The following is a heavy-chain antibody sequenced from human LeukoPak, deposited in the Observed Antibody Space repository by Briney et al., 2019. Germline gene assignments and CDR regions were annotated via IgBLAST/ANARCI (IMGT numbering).Heavy chain of an antibody. CDR2: ISGSGGST. D-gene: IGHD3-10*01. V-gene: IGHV3-23*01. CDR3: AKLLWFGESRCPFDY. J-gene: IGHJ4*02. CDR1: GFTFSSYA. Sequence: GRSLRLSCAASGFTFSSYAMSWVRQAPGKGLEWVSAISGSGGSTYYADSVKGRFTISRDNSKNTLYLQMNSLRAEDTAVYYCAKLLWFGESRCPFDYWGQGTLVTVSS.